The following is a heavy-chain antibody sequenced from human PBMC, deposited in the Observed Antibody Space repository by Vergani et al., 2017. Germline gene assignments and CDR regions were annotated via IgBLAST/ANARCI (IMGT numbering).Heavy chain of an antibody. V-gene: IGHV4-30-4*08. Sequence: QVQLQESGPGLVKPSQTLSLTCTVSFGSISSGYYYWSWTRQPPGKGLEWIGYIYYSGSTYYNPSLKSRVTISRDTSKNQLSLTLSSVTAAATAVYYCAGDRYGVGEWSQGSLVTLSS. J-gene: IGHJ4*02. CDR2: IYYSGST. CDR3: AGDRYGVGE. CDR1: FGSISSGYYY. D-gene: IGHD4-17*01.